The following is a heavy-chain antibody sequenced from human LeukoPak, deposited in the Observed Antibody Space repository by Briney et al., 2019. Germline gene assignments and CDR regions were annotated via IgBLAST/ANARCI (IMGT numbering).Heavy chain of an antibody. CDR1: GFTFSSYW. CDR2: IKQDGSEK. CDR3: ARVPTVVTAIPSSYYYYYMDV. J-gene: IGHJ6*03. V-gene: IGHV3-7*01. D-gene: IGHD2-21*02. Sequence: GGSLRLSCAASGFTFSSYWMSWVRQAPGKGLEWVANIKQDGSEKYYVDSVKGRFTISRDNAKNSLYLQMNSLRAEDTAVYYCARVPTVVTAIPSSYYYYYMDVWGKGTTVTVSS.